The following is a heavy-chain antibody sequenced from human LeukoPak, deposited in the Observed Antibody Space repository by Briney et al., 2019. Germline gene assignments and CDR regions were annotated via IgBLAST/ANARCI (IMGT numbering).Heavy chain of an antibody. V-gene: IGHV3-74*03. CDR2: IKGDETST. Sequence: GGSLRLSCAASGFTFSSYYMFWVRQAPGKGLAWVSTIKGDETSTKYADSVRGRFTVSRDNARNTLYLQLNSLRAEDTAIYYCAKVVRYSSGWFDYWGQGTLVTVSS. D-gene: IGHD6-19*01. CDR3: AKVVRYSSGWFDY. CDR1: GFTFSSYY. J-gene: IGHJ4*02.